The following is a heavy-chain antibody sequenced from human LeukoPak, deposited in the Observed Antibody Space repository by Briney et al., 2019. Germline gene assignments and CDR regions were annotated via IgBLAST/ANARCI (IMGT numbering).Heavy chain of an antibody. V-gene: IGHV2-5*02. D-gene: IGHD2-21*01. CDR2: IYWDDNK. CDR1: GSCLNTRAVG. Sequence: SGPSLVKPTQTLTLTCTISGSCLNTRAVGVGWIRQPPGTALEGLALIYWDDNKRYSPSLKRRLTFTKDTSKSQVVLTMTNMDPVDTATYFCAHSKSRYSNTWGAFDYWGPGTPVTVSS. CDR3: AHSKSRYSNTWGAFDY. J-gene: IGHJ4*02.